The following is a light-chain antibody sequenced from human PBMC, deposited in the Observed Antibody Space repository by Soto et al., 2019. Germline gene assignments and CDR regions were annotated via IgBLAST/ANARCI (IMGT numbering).Light chain of an antibody. V-gene: IGKV3-20*01. CDR2: GAS. CDR3: QQYGNSFVG. Sequence: DIVMTQSPGTLSLSPGERATLSSRGSQSSSSSYLAWYQQKPGKSPRLLIYGASSRATGIPDRFSGSGSGTDFTLIISRLEPEDFAVYYCQQYGNSFVGFGQGTKVDIK. J-gene: IGKJ1*01. CDR1: QSSSSSY.